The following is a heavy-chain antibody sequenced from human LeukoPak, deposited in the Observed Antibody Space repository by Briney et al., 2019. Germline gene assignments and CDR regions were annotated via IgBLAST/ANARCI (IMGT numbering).Heavy chain of an antibody. CDR3: ATVAVIRGVTYFDY. CDR2: LFYGGST. D-gene: IGHD3-10*01. CDR1: GGSISSYY. J-gene: IGHJ4*02. Sequence: SETLSLTCTVSGGSISSYYWSWIRQPPGKGLEWIAYLFYGGSTDYNPSLESRVTISVDTSKNQFSLKLRSVTAADTAVYYCATVAVIRGVTYFDYWGQGTLVTVSS. V-gene: IGHV4-59*01.